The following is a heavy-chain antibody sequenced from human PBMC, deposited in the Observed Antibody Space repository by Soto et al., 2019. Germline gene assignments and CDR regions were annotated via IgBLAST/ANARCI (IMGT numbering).Heavy chain of an antibody. J-gene: IGHJ5*02. Sequence: GGSLRLSCAATGFSFAGYALTWVRQAPGKGLEWLSAVSGGGASTYYADSVRGRFSISRDVSGNMIYLQLNRLTAGDTATYYCAKTQTFSGYDGEFYAWGQGTRVAVSS. CDR3: AKTQTFSGYDGEFYA. D-gene: IGHD3-22*01. CDR1: GFSFAGYA. V-gene: IGHV3-23*01. CDR2: VSGGGAST.